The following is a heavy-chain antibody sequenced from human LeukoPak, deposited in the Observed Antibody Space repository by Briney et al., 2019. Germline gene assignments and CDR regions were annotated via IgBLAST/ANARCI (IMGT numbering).Heavy chain of an antibody. CDR2: INPNSGGT. V-gene: IGHV1-2*02. J-gene: IGHJ4*02. D-gene: IGHD2-2*02. CDR3: AREPPYCSSTSCYRGGFDY. Sequence: ASVKVSCKASGYTFTGYYMHWVRQAPGQGLEWMGWINPNSGGTNYAQKFQGRVTMTRDTSISTAYMEPSRLRSDDTAVYYCAREPPYCSSTSCYRGGFDYWGQGTLVTVSS. CDR1: GYTFTGYY.